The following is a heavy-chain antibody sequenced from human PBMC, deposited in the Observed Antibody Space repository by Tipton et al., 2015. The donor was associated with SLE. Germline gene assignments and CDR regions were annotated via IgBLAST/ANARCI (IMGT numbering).Heavy chain of an antibody. CDR3: ARGPYYYMDV. CDR2: IYYSGST. V-gene: IGHV4-39*07. Sequence: LRLSCTVSNGSISSSPYYWGWIRQSPGKGLERVGSIYYSGSTYYNPSLKSRVTISVDTSRNQCSLNLTSVTAADTAVYYCARGPYYYMDVWGKGTTVTVSS. CDR1: NGSISSSPYY. J-gene: IGHJ6*03.